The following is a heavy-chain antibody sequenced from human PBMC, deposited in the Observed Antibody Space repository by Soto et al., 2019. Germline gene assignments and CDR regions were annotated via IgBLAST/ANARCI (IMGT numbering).Heavy chain of an antibody. CDR3: ARAPIYSGSWYVGY. Sequence: GGSLRLSCAASGFTFSSYWMHWVRQAPGKGLVWVSRINSDGSITNYADSVKGRFTISRDNAKNTLYLQMNSLIAGDTAVYYCARAPIYSGSWYVGYWGQGTLVTVSS. V-gene: IGHV3-74*01. D-gene: IGHD6-13*01. CDR2: INSDGSIT. J-gene: IGHJ4*02. CDR1: GFTFSSYW.